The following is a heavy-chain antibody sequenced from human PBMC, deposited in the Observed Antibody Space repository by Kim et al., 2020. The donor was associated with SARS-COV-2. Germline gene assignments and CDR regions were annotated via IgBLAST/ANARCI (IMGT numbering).Heavy chain of an antibody. D-gene: IGHD4-17*01. CDR2: INHSGST. Sequence: SETLSLTCAVYGGSFSGYYWSWIRQPPGKGLEWIGEINHSGSTNYNPSLKSRVTISVDTSKNQFSLKLSSVTAADTAVYYCARGPKGDYMGWFDPWGQGTLVTVSS. V-gene: IGHV4-34*01. CDR1: GGSFSGYY. J-gene: IGHJ5*02. CDR3: ARGPKGDYMGWFDP.